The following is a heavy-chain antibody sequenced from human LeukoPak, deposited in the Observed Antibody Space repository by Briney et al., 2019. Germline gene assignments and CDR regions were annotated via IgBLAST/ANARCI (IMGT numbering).Heavy chain of an antibody. V-gene: IGHV4-31*03. Sequence: PSVTLSLTCTVSGASISSGGYFWSWIRQLPGKGLEWIGYIYYSGTPYYNPSLESRVIMSVDTSVNQFSLKLRSVTAADTAMYFCARAYSSSRSVFDFWGQGILVTVSS. D-gene: IGHD6-13*01. J-gene: IGHJ4*02. CDR1: GASISSGGYF. CDR3: ARAYSSSRSVFDF. CDR2: IYYSGTP.